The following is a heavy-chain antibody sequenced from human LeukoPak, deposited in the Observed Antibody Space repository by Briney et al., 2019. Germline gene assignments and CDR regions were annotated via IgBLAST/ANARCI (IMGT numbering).Heavy chain of an antibody. D-gene: IGHD3-10*01. CDR3: ASRRRGYYFDY. CDR1: GGSFSGYY. Sequence: SETLSLTCAVYGGSFSGYYWSWIRQPPGKGLEWIGEINHSGSTNYNPSLKSRVTISVDTSKNQFSLKLSSVTAADTAVYYCASRRRGYYFDYWGQGTLVTVSS. J-gene: IGHJ4*02. V-gene: IGHV4-34*01. CDR2: INHSGST.